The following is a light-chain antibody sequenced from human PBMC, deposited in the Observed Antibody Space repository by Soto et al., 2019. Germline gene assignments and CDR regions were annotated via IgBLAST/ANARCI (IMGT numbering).Light chain of an antibody. V-gene: IGKV3-20*01. CDR2: SAS. CDR1: QSVIID. Sequence: IVLTQSPATLSVSPGERATLSCRASQSVIIDLAWYQQKPGQAPRLLIYSASLKPAGIPDRFSGSGSATDFTLTISRLEPEDFALFYCHQYGSSPITFGQGTRLEIK. CDR3: HQYGSSPIT. J-gene: IGKJ5*01.